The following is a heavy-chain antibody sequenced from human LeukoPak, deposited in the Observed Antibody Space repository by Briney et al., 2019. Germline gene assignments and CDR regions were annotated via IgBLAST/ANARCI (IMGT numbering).Heavy chain of an antibody. CDR2: IKQDGSER. Sequence: GGSLRLSCAASGFTFSSYNMNWVRQAPGKGLEWVANIKQDGSERYYVDSVKGRFSISRDNAKKSLYLQMNSLRAEDSAVYYCARERGYSSSWYGGLEYWGQGTLVTVSS. V-gene: IGHV3-7*01. D-gene: IGHD6-13*01. J-gene: IGHJ4*02. CDR3: ARERGYSSSWYGGLEY. CDR1: GFTFSSYN.